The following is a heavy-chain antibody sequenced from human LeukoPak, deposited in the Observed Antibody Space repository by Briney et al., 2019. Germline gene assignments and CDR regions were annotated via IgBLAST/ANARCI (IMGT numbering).Heavy chain of an antibody. V-gene: IGHV4-59*12. CDR1: GGSISSYY. Sequence: PSETLSLTCTVSGGSISSYYWSWIRQPPGKGLEWIGYIYYSGSTNYNPSLKSRVTISVDTSKNQFSLKLSSVTAADTAVYYCARGESYSSSWYDFDYWGQGTLVTVSS. CDR3: ARGESYSSSWYDFDY. J-gene: IGHJ4*02. D-gene: IGHD6-13*01. CDR2: IYYSGST.